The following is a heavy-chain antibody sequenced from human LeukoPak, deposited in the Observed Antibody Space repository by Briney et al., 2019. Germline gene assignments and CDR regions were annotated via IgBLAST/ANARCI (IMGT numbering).Heavy chain of an antibody. CDR1: GYSFSDSW. CDR3: ARQYGRPFDY. J-gene: IGHJ4*02. V-gene: IGHV5-51*01. CDR2: IYPGDSDT. Sequence: GESLKISXKGSGYSFSDSWIGWVRQRPGKGLEWMGIIYPGDSDTRYSPSFQGQVTISADKPISTAYLQWSSLKATDTAMYYCARQYGRPFDYWGQGTLVTVSS. D-gene: IGHD4-17*01.